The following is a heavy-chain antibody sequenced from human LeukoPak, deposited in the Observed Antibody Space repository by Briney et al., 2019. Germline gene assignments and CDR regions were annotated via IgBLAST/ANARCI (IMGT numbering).Heavy chain of an antibody. Sequence: PSETLSLTGAVYGGSFSGYYWSWIRQPPGKGLEWIGEINHSGSTNYNPSLKSRVTISVDTSKNQFSLKLSSVTAADTAVYYCARVRSYGLKSYYYYYMDVWGKGTTVTVSS. J-gene: IGHJ6*03. CDR2: INHSGST. CDR3: ARVRSYGLKSYYYYYMDV. V-gene: IGHV4-34*01. CDR1: GGSFSGYY. D-gene: IGHD5-18*01.